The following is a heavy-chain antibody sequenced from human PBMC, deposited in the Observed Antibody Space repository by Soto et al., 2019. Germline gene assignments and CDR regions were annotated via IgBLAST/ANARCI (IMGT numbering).Heavy chain of an antibody. V-gene: IGHV4-34*01. J-gene: IGHJ4*02. Sequence: PSETLSLTCAVYGWSFSGYYWSWIRQPPGKGLEWIGEINHSGSTNYNPSLKSRVTISVDTSKNQFSLKLSSVTAADTAVYYCARDPLPRGRPPTGAGRPIDYWGQGTLVTVSS. D-gene: IGHD6-19*01. CDR2: INHSGST. CDR3: ARDPLPRGRPPTGAGRPIDY. CDR1: GWSFSGYY.